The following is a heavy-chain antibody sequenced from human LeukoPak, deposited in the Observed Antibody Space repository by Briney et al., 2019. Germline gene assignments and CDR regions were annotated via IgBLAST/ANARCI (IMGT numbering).Heavy chain of an antibody. D-gene: IGHD2-15*01. Sequence: GGSLRLSCAASGFTFSNAWMSWVRQAPGKGLEYVSAISSNGGSTYYADSVKGRFTISRDNSKNTLYLQMSSLRAEDTAVYYCVPIVVVVAEWGQGTLVTVSS. V-gene: IGHV3-64D*06. CDR2: ISSNGGST. CDR1: GFTFSNAW. J-gene: IGHJ4*02. CDR3: VPIVVVVAE.